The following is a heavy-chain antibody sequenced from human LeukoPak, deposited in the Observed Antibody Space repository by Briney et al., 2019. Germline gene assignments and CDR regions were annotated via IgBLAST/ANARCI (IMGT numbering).Heavy chain of an antibody. J-gene: IGHJ4*02. D-gene: IGHD3-3*01. CDR3: ARDLRITIFGVVISGGAFDY. V-gene: IGHV1-18*01. CDR2: ISAYNGNT. CDR1: GYTFTSYG. Sequence: ASVKVSCKASGYTFTSYGISWVRQAPGQGLAWMGWISAYNGNTNYAQKLQGRVTMTTDTSTSTAYMELRSLRSDDTAVYYCARDLRITIFGVVISGGAFDYWGQGTLVTVSS.